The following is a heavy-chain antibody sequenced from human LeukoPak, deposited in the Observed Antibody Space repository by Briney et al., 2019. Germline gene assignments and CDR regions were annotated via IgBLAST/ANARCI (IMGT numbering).Heavy chain of an antibody. CDR3: ARDAWIQLWLSDYYYGMDV. CDR1: GFTFSSYA. J-gene: IGHJ6*02. CDR2: ISGSGGST. D-gene: IGHD5-18*01. Sequence: PGGSLRLSCAASGFTFSSYAMSWVRQAPGKGLEWVSAISGSGGSTYYADSVKGRFTISRDNSKNTLYLQMNSLRAEDTAVYYCARDAWIQLWLSDYYYGMDVWGQGTTVTVSS. V-gene: IGHV3-23*01.